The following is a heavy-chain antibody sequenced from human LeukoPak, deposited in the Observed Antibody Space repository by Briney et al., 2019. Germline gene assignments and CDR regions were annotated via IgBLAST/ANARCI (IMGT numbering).Heavy chain of an antibody. CDR1: GYTFTDYY. Sequence: ASVKVSCKGSGYTFTDYYMHWVRQAPGQGLEWMGWIYPNRGGTNYAQKFQGRVSMTRDTSINTAYMELSRLRSDDTAVYYCARAYDGSGNLDYWGQGTLVTVSS. CDR2: IYPNRGGT. D-gene: IGHD3-22*01. CDR3: ARAYDGSGNLDY. V-gene: IGHV1-2*02. J-gene: IGHJ4*02.